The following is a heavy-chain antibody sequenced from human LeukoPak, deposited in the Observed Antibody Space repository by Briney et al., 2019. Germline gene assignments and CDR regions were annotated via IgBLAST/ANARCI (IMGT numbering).Heavy chain of an antibody. CDR2: IYHSGST. CDR3: ARVQGFTFLQFDY. V-gene: IGHV4-30-2*01. Sequence: SETLSLTCTVSGDSINTTTYSWSWIRQPPGKGLEWIGYIYHSGSTYYNPSLKTRAIISLDRSKSQFSLSLASVTAADTAVYYCARVQGFTFLQFDYWGQGTLATVSS. CDR1: GDSINTTTYS. J-gene: IGHJ4*02. D-gene: IGHD5-24*01.